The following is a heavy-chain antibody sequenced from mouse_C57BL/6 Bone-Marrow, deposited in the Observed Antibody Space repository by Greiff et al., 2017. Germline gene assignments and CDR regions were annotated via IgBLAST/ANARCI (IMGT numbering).Heavy chain of an antibody. Sequence: EVHLVESGGGLVKPGGSLKLSCAASGFTFSSYAMSWVRQTPEKRLEWVATISDGGSYTYYPDNVKGRFTISRDNATNSLYLQMSHLKSEDTAMYYCGRDPLYDGNYDYWGQGTTLTVSS. CDR2: ISDGGSYT. J-gene: IGHJ2*01. CDR1: GFTFSSYA. CDR3: GRDPLYDGNYDY. V-gene: IGHV5-4*01. D-gene: IGHD2-1*01.